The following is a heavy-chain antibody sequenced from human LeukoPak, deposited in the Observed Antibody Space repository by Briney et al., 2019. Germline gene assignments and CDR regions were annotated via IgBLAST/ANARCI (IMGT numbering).Heavy chain of an antibody. CDR2: ISPYNGNT. J-gene: IGHJ4*02. Sequence: ASVKVSCKASGYTFTSYGISWVRQAPGQGLEWMGWISPYNGNTNYAQKLQGRVTMTTDTSTSTAYMELRSLRSDDTAVYYCACDYYDSSGYMTDYWGQGTLVTVSS. D-gene: IGHD3-22*01. CDR1: GYTFTSYG. V-gene: IGHV1-18*01. CDR3: ACDYYDSSGYMTDY.